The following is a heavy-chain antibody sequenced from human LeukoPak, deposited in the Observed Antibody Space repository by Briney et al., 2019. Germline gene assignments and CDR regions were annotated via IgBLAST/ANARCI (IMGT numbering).Heavy chain of an antibody. CDR3: ARDYGDAFDV. V-gene: IGHV3-74*01. CDR2: INSDGSST. J-gene: IGHJ3*01. CDR1: GFTFSNYW. Sequence: GGSLRLSCAASGFTFSNYWMHWVRQAPGKGLVWVSLINSDGSSTNYADSVKGRFAIYRDNAKNTLYLQMNSLRAEDTAVYYCARDYGDAFDVWGQGTMVTVSS. D-gene: IGHD4-17*01.